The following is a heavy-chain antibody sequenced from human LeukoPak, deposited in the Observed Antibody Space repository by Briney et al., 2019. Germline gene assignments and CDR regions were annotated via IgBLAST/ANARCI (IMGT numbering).Heavy chain of an antibody. Sequence: PSETLSLTCTVSGGSIRSYYWSWIRQPPGKGLEWVGYIFYSGTTDSNPSLKSRVTISVDTSKNQFSLKLSSVAAADTAVYYCARDPTAAGKGAWFDPWGQGTLVTVSS. D-gene: IGHD6-13*01. V-gene: IGHV4-59*12. CDR1: GGSIRSYY. CDR3: ARDPTAAGKGAWFDP. CDR2: IFYSGTT. J-gene: IGHJ5*02.